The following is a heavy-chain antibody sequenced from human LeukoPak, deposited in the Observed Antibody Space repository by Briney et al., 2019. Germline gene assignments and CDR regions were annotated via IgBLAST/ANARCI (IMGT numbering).Heavy chain of an antibody. V-gene: IGHV1-18*01. CDR1: GFTFTNYG. Sequence: ASVKVSFKASGFTFTNYGFTWVRQAPGQGLAWMGWISAYNGDTNCAQKLQGRVTMTTDTSTGTAYMELRSLRSDDTAVYYCARIAERQLAYYFDYWGQGTLVTVSS. CDR3: ARIAERQLAYYFDY. CDR2: ISAYNGDT. J-gene: IGHJ4*02. D-gene: IGHD1-1*01.